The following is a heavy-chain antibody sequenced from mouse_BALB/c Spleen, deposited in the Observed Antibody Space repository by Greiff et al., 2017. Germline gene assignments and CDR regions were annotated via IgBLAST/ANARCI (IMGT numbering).Heavy chain of an antibody. CDR2: ISSGSSTI. V-gene: IGHV5-17*02. CDR3: ARSGRGAMDY. J-gene: IGHJ4*01. CDR1: GFTFSSFG. Sequence: EVKVEESGGGLVQPGGSRKLSCAASGFTFSSFGMHWVRQAPEKGLEWVAYISSGSSTIYYADTVKGRFTISRDNPKNTLFLQMTSLRSEDTAMYYCARSGRGAMDYWGQGTSVTVSS.